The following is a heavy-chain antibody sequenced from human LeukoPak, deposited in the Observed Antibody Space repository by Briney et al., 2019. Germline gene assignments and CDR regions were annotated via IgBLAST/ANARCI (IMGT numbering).Heavy chain of an antibody. CDR1: GFTFGNYA. V-gene: IGHV3-23*01. D-gene: IGHD3-10*01. J-gene: IGHJ4*02. Sequence: GGSLRLSCVASGFTFGNYAMSWVRQAPGKGLERVSAISVSGGSTSYADSVKGRFTISRDNSKNTLYLQMNSLRAEDTAVYYCAKDRRGFKAPFEYWGQGTLVTVSS. CDR3: AKDRRGFKAPFEY. CDR2: ISVSGGST.